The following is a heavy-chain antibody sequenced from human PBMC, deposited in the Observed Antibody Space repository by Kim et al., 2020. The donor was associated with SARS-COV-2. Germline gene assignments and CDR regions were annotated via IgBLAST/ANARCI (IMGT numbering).Heavy chain of an antibody. J-gene: IGHJ5*02. CDR1: GFTFSSYW. V-gene: IGHV3-7*01. D-gene: IGHD6-13*01. CDR3: ARLRAAVQRFWFDP. Sequence: GGSLRLSCAASGFTFSSYWMSWVRQAPGKGLEWVANIKQDGSEKYYVDSVKGRFTISRDNAKNSLYLQMNSLRAEDTAVYYCARLRAAVQRFWFDPWGQGTLVTVSS. CDR2: IKQDGSEK.